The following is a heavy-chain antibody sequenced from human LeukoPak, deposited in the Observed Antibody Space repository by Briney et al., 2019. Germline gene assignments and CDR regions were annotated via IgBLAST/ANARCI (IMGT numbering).Heavy chain of an antibody. D-gene: IGHD6-19*01. CDR2: IYYSGNT. CDR1: GGSISSSSYY. CDR3: ARHRAAVAADFDY. Sequence: SETLSLTCTVSGGSISSSSYYWGWIRQPPGKGLEWIGSIYYSGNTYYNPSLKSRVTIFVDTSKNQFSLKLNSVTAADTAVYYCARHRAAVAADFDYWGQGTLVTVSS. V-gene: IGHV4-39*01. J-gene: IGHJ4*02.